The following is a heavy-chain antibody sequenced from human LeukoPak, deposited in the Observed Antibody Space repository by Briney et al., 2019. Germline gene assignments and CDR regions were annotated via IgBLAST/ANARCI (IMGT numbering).Heavy chain of an antibody. Sequence: ASVKVSCKASGYTFTSYGISWVRQAPGQGLEWMGWISTNSGNTNYAQKVQGRVTMTTDTSTSTAYMELRSLRSDDTAVYYCARETGSGRYNYWGQGTLVTVSS. J-gene: IGHJ4*02. CDR2: ISTNSGNT. D-gene: IGHD1-26*01. CDR3: ARETGSGRYNY. V-gene: IGHV1-18*01. CDR1: GYTFTSYG.